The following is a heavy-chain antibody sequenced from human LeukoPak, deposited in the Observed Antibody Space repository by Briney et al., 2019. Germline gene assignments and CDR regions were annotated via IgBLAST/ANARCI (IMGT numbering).Heavy chain of an antibody. J-gene: IGHJ2*01. V-gene: IGHV4-34*01. CDR2: IYYSGST. D-gene: IGHD2/OR15-2a*01. CDR1: GGSFSGYY. CDR3: AKESNSSDNWYFDL. Sequence: SETLSLTCAVYGGSFSGYYWSWIRQPPGKGLEWIGSIYYSGSTYYNPSLKSRVTISVDTSKNQFSLKLSSVTAADTAVYYCAKESNSSDNWYFDLWGRGTLVTVSS.